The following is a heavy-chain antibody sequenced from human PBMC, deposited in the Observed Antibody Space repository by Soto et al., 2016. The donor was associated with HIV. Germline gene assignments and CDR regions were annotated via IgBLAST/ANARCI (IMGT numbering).Heavy chain of an antibody. V-gene: IGHV3-66*01. CDR3: ARDRGGRLLRYFDY. D-gene: IGHD2-15*01. CDR1: GFTVNSNS. Sequence: EVQLVESGGGLVQPGGSLRLSCAASGFTVNSNSLSWVRQAPGKGLEWVSVIYSGGTTYYADSVKARFIISKDNSKNTLYLQMNSLRAEDTAVYYCARDRGGRLLRYFDYVGQGTLVTVSS. CDR2: IYSGGTT. J-gene: IGHJ4*02.